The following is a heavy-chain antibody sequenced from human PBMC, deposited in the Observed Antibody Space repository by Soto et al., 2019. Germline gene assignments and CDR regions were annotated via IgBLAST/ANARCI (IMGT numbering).Heavy chain of an antibody. V-gene: IGHV4-39*01. CDR2: IYYSGST. J-gene: IGHJ5*02. D-gene: IGHD2-15*01. Sequence: SETLSLTCTVSGGSISSSSYYWGWIRQPPGKGLEWIGSIYYSGSTYYNPSLKSRVTISVDTSKNQFSLKLSSVTAADTAVYYCATTPDHCSGGSCYCFDPWGQGTLVTVSS. CDR1: GGSISSSSYY. CDR3: ATTPDHCSGGSCYCFDP.